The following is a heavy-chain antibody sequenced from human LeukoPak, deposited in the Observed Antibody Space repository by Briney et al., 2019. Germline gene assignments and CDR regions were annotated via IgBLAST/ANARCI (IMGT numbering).Heavy chain of an antibody. J-gene: IGHJ4*02. CDR2: ICPGDSDT. D-gene: IGHD4-23*01. CDR1: GYGFSSYW. V-gene: IGHV5-51*01. CDR3: ARHTTVGGSLRFDY. Sequence: GESLKISCKGSGYGFSSYWIGWVRQMPGKGLEYMGIICPGDSDTRYSQSFQGQVTISADKSITTAYLQWSSLKASDTAMYYCARHTTVGGSLRFDYWGQGTLVTVSS.